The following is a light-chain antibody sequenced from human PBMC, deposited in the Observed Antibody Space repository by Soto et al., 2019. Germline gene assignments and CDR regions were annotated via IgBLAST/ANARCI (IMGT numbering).Light chain of an antibody. CDR1: RSISNY. CDR3: QQSYTAPYT. J-gene: IGKJ3*01. CDR2: GAS. Sequence: DLQMTQSPSSLSASVGDAVSLTCRASRSISNYLNWYQQKPGRAPKLLISGASSLQRGVPSRFSGSGSGTTFTLTITSLQPDDFAIYFCQQSYTAPYTFGPGTKVEIK. V-gene: IGKV1-39*01.